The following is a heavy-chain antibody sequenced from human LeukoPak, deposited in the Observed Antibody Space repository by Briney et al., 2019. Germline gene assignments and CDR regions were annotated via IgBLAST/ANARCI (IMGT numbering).Heavy chain of an antibody. V-gene: IGHV4-59*01. CDR1: GGSISSYY. D-gene: IGHD3-10*01. J-gene: IGHJ4*02. CDR3: ARYRGSGSYYFDY. CDR2: IYYSGST. Sequence: PSETLSLTCTVSGGSISSYYWSWIRQPPGKGLEWIGYIYYSGSTNYNPSLKSRVTISVDTSKNQFSLKLSSVTAADTAVYYCARYRGSGSYYFDYWGQGTLVTVSS.